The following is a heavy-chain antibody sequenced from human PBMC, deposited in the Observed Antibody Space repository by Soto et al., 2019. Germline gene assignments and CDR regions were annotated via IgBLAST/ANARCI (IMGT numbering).Heavy chain of an antibody. CDR3: ARDSGGGADY. V-gene: IGHV4-4*02. CDR1: GGSISSSNW. CDR2: IYHTGST. Sequence: QVQLQGSGPGLVKPSGTLSLTCAVSGGSISSSNWWSWVHQPPGKGLEWIGEIYHTGSTTYNPSLNSRVTISVDKSKNQFSLELSSVTAADTAVYYCARDSGGGADYWGQGTLVTVSS. J-gene: IGHJ4*02. D-gene: IGHD2-21*01.